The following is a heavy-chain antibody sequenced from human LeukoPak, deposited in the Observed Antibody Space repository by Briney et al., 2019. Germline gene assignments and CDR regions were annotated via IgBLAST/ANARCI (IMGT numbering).Heavy chain of an antibody. CDR3: ARGGAGLNF. CDR1: GFTFSSYM. J-gene: IGHJ4*02. D-gene: IGHD3-10*01. Sequence: GGSLRLSCAASGFTFSSYMMHWVRQAPGKGLVWVSRINNDGSGTNYADSVEGRFTVSRDNAKSTLYLQMNSLRAEDTAVYYCARGGAGLNFWGQGTLVTVSS. V-gene: IGHV3-74*01. CDR2: INNDGSGT.